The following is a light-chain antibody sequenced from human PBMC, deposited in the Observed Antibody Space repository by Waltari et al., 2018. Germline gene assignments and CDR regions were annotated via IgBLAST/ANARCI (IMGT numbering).Light chain of an antibody. CDR2: YDS. CDR3: QVWDANTDPGV. J-gene: IGLJ1*01. Sequence: SYVLTQPPSVSVAPGETARITCGGNNIESKSVHWYRQRPGQAPVLVISYDSDRPSGLPGRSSGSNSGNTATLTISRVEAGDEADYYCQVWDANTDPGVFGTGTEVTVL. CDR1: NIESKS. V-gene: IGLV3-21*01.